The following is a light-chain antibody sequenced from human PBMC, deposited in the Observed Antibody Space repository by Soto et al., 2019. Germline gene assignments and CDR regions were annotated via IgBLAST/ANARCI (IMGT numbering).Light chain of an antibody. CDR3: HQYGTAPLT. Sequence: IQISQSPSTLSASVGGTVTITCRASQSISSWLAWYQQKPGIAPKLLIYKASTLQSGVPSRFSGSGYGTDFTLTISRLEPEDFSVYYCHQYGTAPLTFGSGTKVDIK. CDR1: QSISSW. CDR2: KAS. J-gene: IGKJ3*01. V-gene: IGKV1-5*03.